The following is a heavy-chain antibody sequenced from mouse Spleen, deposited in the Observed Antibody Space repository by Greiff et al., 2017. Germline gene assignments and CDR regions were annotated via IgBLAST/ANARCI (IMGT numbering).Heavy chain of an antibody. J-gene: IGHJ4*01. CDR1: GYAFSSYW. CDR2: IYPGDGDT. D-gene: IGHD4-1*01. Sequence: VQLVESGAELVRPGSSVKISCKASGYAFSSYWMNWVKQRPGQGLEWIGQIYPGDGDTNYNGKFKGKATLTADKSSSTAYMQLSSLTSEDSAVYFCARGTGWDAMDYWGQGTSVTVSS. CDR3: ARGTGWDAMDY. V-gene: IGHV1-80*01.